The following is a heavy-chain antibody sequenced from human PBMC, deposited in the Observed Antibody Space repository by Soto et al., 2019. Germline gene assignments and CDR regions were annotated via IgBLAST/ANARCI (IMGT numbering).Heavy chain of an antibody. V-gene: IGHV1-69*02. CDR1: GGTFSSYT. CDR2: IIPILGIA. D-gene: IGHD1-26*01. Sequence: QVQLVQSGAEVKKPGSSVKVSCKASGGTFSSYTISWVRQAPGQGLEWMGRIIPILGIANYAQKFQGRVTITAEKSTSTAYMELSSLRSEDTAVDHCARAPPRGATTGAFDIWGQGTMVTVSS. J-gene: IGHJ3*02. CDR3: ARAPPRGATTGAFDI.